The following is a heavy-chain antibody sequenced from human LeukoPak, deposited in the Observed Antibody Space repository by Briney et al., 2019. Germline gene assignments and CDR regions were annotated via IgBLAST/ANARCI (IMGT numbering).Heavy chain of an antibody. CDR1: GFTFSSYA. V-gene: IGHV3-23*01. D-gene: IGHD3-22*01. J-gene: IGHJ4*02. CDR2: ISGSGGST. Sequence: PGGSLRLSCAASGFTFSSYAMSWVRQAPGKGLEWVSAISGSGGSTYYADSVKGRFTISRDNSKNTLYLQMNSLRAEDTAVYYCAKCYYDSSGYQYFDYWGQGTLVTVSS. CDR3: AKCYYDSSGYQYFDY.